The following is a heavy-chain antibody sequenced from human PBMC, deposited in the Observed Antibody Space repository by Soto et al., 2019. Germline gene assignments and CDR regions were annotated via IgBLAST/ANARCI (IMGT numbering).Heavy chain of an antibody. CDR1: GGSFSGYY. CDR2: INHSGST. CDR3: ARGKDRYNWKSYFEY. V-gene: IGHV4-34*01. J-gene: IGHJ4*02. D-gene: IGHD1-20*01. Sequence: PSETLSLTCAVYGGSFSGYYWSWIRQPPGKGLEWIGEINHSGSTNYNPSLKSRVTISVDTSKNQFSLKLSSVTAADTAVYYCARGKDRYNWKSYFEYWGQGTLVTVSS.